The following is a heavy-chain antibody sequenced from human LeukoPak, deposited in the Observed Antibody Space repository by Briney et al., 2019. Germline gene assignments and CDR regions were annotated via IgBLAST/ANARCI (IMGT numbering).Heavy chain of an antibody. V-gene: IGHV5-51*03. D-gene: IGHD3-10*01. Sequence: GESLKISCKGSGYNFINYWIGWVRQVPGKGVEWMGIIYPRDSETRYRPSFQGQVTILVDKSINAAYLQWSSLKASDTAIYYCATRYGSGTYYPFDYWGQGTLVTVSS. CDR1: GYNFINYW. CDR2: IYPRDSET. CDR3: ATRYGSGTYYPFDY. J-gene: IGHJ4*02.